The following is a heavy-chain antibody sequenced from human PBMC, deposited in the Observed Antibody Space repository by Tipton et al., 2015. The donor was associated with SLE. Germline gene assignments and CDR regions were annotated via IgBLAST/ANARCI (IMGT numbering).Heavy chain of an antibody. J-gene: IGHJ6*03. CDR1: GFTFSNYA. CDR3: ARDGVGLRYFDWLPPHYMDV. CDR2: VRYDGSYK. V-gene: IGHV3-30*02. D-gene: IGHD3-9*01. Sequence: SLRLSCAASGFTFSNYAMYWVRLAPGKGLAWVAFVRYDGSYKYYADSVKGRFTISRDNSKNTLYLQMNSLRTEDTAVYYCARDGVGLRYFDWLPPHYMDVWGKGTTVTVSS.